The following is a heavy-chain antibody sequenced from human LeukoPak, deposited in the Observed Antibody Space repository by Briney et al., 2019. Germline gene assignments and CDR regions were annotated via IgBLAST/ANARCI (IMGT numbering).Heavy chain of an antibody. V-gene: IGHV3-23*01. CDR3: AKKGGGVTATSYYFDY. CDR1: GFTFSSYA. J-gene: IGHJ4*02. Sequence: GGSLRLSCAASGFTFSSYAMSWVRQAPGKGLEWVSAISGSGGSTYYADSVKGRFTISRDNYKNTLYLQMSSLRAEDTAVYYCAKKGGGVTATSYYFDYWGQGTLVTVSS. CDR2: ISGSGGST. D-gene: IGHD2-21*02.